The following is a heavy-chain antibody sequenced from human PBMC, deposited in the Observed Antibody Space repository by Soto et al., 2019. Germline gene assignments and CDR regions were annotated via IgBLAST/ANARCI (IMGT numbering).Heavy chain of an antibody. Sequence: QVQLQESGPGLVKPSGTLSLTCAVSGGSISSSNWWSWVRQPPGKGLEWIGEIYHSGSTNYNPSLKSRVTLSVDKSKNQFSVKLSSVTAADTAVYYCAREPQVLRWYPLGYFDYWGQGTLVTVSS. CDR2: IYHSGST. CDR3: AREPQVLRWYPLGYFDY. D-gene: IGHD4-17*01. V-gene: IGHV4-4*02. CDR1: GGSISSSNW. J-gene: IGHJ4*02.